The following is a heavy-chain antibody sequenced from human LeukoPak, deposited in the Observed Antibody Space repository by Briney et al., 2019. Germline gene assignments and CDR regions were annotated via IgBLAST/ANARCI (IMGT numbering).Heavy chain of an antibody. V-gene: IGHV4-59*01. CDR1: GGSLTGYF. D-gene: IGHD4-23*01. CDR3: ARTPSLHGGNSLDV. J-gene: IGHJ6*02. Sequence: SEALSLSCAVSGGSLTGYFWTWIRQPPGKGLEWIGHFYYSGSTYYNPSLKSRVTISVDTSKRHLSLKLTSVTAADTAVYYCARTPSLHGGNSLDVWGQGTTVTVSS. CDR2: FYYSGST.